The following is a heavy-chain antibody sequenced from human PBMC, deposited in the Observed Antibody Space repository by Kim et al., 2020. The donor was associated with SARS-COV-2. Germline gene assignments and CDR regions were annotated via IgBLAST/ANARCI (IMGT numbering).Heavy chain of an antibody. V-gene: IGHV3-23*03. D-gene: IGHD6-19*01. CDR2: T. CDR3: ATTTSGWIFDY. J-gene: IGHJ4*02. Sequence: TFYAGAVKGRFTISRDKSKNTLYRQINSLRAEDTAVYYCATTTSGWIFDYWGQGTMVTVSS.